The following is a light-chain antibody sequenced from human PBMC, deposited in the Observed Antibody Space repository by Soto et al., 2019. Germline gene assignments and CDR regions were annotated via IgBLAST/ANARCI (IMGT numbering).Light chain of an antibody. Sequence: QSVLTQPPSASGTPGQRVTISCSGSRSNIGSDTVNWYQQLPGTAPKLLIYSNDQRPSGVPDRFSGSKPGTSASLAISGLQSEDEADYYCAAWDDSLNGYVFGTGTKVTVL. J-gene: IGLJ1*01. CDR1: RSNIGSDT. CDR3: AAWDDSLNGYV. V-gene: IGLV1-44*01. CDR2: SND.